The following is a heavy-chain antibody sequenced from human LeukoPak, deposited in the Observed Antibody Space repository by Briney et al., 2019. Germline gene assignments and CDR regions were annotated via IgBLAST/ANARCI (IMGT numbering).Heavy chain of an antibody. D-gene: IGHD2/OR15-2a*01. J-gene: IGHJ4*02. Sequence: GGSLRLSCSASGSTFSSYPMHWVRQAPGKGLEYVSAISREGGTTYYGDSVKARFTISRDNSKNTLYLQMRSLRLEDTAVYYCVREIAFYDYWGQGTLVTVSS. CDR2: ISREGGTT. CDR1: GSTFSSYP. CDR3: VREIAFYDY. V-gene: IGHV3-64D*06.